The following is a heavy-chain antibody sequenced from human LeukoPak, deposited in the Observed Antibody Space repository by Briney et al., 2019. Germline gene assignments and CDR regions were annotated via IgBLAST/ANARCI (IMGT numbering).Heavy chain of an antibody. CDR1: GFTVRSSY. CDR2: IYSGGSP. CDR3: ARDGLSSSWYLWAPHKNWFDP. J-gene: IGHJ5*02. D-gene: IGHD6-13*01. Sequence: GGSLRLSCAASGFTVRSSYMSWVRQAPGKGLEWVSVIYSGGSPDYADSAKGRFTISSDNSENTLYLQMNSLRVEDTAVYYCARDGLSSSWYLWAPHKNWFDPWGQGTLVTVSS. V-gene: IGHV3-53*01.